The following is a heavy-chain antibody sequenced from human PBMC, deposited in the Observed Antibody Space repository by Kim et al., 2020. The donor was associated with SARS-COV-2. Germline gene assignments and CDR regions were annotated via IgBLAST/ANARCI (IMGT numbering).Heavy chain of an antibody. Sequence: GGSLRLSCAASGFTVSSNYMSWVRRAPGKGLEWVSVIYSGGSTYYADSVKGRFTISRDNSKNTLYLQMNSLRAEDTAVYYCSSDDDSSGYYYPPGAFDIWGQGTMVTVSS. D-gene: IGHD3-22*01. CDR2: IYSGGST. J-gene: IGHJ3*02. V-gene: IGHV3-53*01. CDR3: SSDDDSSGYYYPPGAFDI. CDR1: GFTVSSNY.